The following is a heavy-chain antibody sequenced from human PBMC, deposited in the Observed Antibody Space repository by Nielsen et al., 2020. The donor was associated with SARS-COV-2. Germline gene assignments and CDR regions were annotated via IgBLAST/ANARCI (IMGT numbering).Heavy chain of an antibody. D-gene: IGHD2-2*01. CDR3: ARDYCSSTSCYVGLHFDY. CDR2: IWYDGSNK. J-gene: IGHJ4*02. V-gene: IGHV3-33*01. CDR1: GFTFSSYG. Sequence: GESLKISCAASGFTFSSYGMHWVRQAPGKGLEWVAVIWYDGSNKYYADSVKGRFTISRDNSKNTLYLQMNSLRAEDTAVYYCARDYCSSTSCYVGLHFDYWGQGTLVTVSS.